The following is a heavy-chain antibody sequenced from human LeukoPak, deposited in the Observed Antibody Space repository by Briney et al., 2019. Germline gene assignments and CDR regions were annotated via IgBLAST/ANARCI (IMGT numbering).Heavy chain of an antibody. J-gene: IGHJ4*02. Sequence: PGGSLRLSCAASGFTFRRYAMSWVRQAPGKGLEWVAVISYDGSNKYYADSVKGRFTISRDNSKNTLYLQMNSLRAEDTAVYYCAKDRGYGSGGADYWGQGTLVTVSS. V-gene: IGHV3-30*18. CDR3: AKDRGYGSGGADY. CDR1: GFTFRRYA. D-gene: IGHD3-10*01. CDR2: ISYDGSNK.